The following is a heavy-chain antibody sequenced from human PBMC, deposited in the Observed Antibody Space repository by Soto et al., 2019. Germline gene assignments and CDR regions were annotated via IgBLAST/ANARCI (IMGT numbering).Heavy chain of an antibody. CDR1: GYSFTSYW. Sequence: GESLKISWEGSGYSFTSYWISWVRQMPGKGLEWMGRIDPSDSYTNYSPSFQGHVTISADKSISTAYLQWSSLKASDTAMYYCARHGIVVVPAAIGEDYYYGMDVWGQGTTVTVSS. D-gene: IGHD2-2*01. J-gene: IGHJ6*02. V-gene: IGHV5-10-1*01. CDR2: IDPSDSYT. CDR3: ARHGIVVVPAAIGEDYYYGMDV.